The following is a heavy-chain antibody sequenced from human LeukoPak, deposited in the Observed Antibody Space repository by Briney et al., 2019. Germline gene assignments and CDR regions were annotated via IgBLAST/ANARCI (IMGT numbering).Heavy chain of an antibody. V-gene: IGHV4-59*02. CDR2: THHSGNT. Sequence: SETLSLTCIVSGDSVSGYYWNWIRQPPGKGLEWIGYTHHSGNTLYNPSLKSRVTTSVDTSKNQFSLSLSSVTAADTAVYYCARDSQYDSSGHAPWGQGILVTVSS. J-gene: IGHJ5*02. CDR3: ARDSQYDSSGHAP. CDR1: GDSVSGYY. D-gene: IGHD3-22*01.